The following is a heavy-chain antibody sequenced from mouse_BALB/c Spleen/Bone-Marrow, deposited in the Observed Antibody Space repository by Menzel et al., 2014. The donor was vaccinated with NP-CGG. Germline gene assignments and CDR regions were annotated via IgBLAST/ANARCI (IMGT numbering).Heavy chain of an antibody. J-gene: IGHJ2*01. CDR1: GYTFTSYW. CDR2: IYPGDGDT. V-gene: IGHV1-87*01. Sequence: VQLVESGAELARPGASVKLSCKASGYTFTSYWMQWVKRRPGQGLEWIGAIYPGDGDTTYTQKFKGKVTLTADKSSSTAYMQLSSLASEDSAVYYCARGAPFDYWGQGTTLTVSS. CDR3: ARGAPFDY.